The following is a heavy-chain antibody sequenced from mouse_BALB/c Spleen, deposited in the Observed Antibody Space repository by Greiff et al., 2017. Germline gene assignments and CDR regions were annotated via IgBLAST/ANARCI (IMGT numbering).Heavy chain of an antibody. D-gene: IGHD1-1*02. CDR1: GFSLTSYG. CDR3: ARNGAWSWFAY. V-gene: IGHV2-2*02. Sequence: QVQLQQSGPGLVQPSQSLSITCTVSGFSLTSYGVHWVRQSPGKGLEWLGVIWSGGSTDYNAAFISRLSISKDNSKSQVFFKMNSLQANDTAIYYCARNGAWSWFAYWGQGTLVTVSA. CDR2: IWSGGST. J-gene: IGHJ3*01.